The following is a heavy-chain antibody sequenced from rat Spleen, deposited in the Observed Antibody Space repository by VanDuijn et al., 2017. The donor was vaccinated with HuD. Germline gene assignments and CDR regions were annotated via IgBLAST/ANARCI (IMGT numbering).Heavy chain of an antibody. CDR2: ISYDGGST. Sequence: EVQLVESGGGLVQPGRSMKLSCAASGFTFSNYGMAWVRQAPKKGLEWVAYISYDGGSTYYRDSVKGRFTISRDNAKSTLYLQRDSLRSEDTATYYCTTVAGNNHYFDYWGQGVMVTVSS. J-gene: IGHJ2*01. CDR3: TTVAGNNHYFDY. D-gene: IGHD1-10*01. V-gene: IGHV5-20*01. CDR1: GFTFSNYG.